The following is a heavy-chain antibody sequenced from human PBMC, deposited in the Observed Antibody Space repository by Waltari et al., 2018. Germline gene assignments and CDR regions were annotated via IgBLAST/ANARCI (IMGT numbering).Heavy chain of an antibody. J-gene: IGHJ4*02. CDR1: GSTFSHNC. V-gene: IGHV3-74*01. CDR3: ARDLVLGSGSNDY. Sequence: EVQLVESGGGLVQPGGSLRLSCAASGSTFSHNCMQWVRQAPGKGLVWVSRITTDGSGANYADSVKGRFTISRDNAKNTLYLQMNSLRVEDTAVYFCARDLVLGSGSNDYWGLGTLVTVSS. CDR2: ITTDGSGA. D-gene: IGHD3-10*01.